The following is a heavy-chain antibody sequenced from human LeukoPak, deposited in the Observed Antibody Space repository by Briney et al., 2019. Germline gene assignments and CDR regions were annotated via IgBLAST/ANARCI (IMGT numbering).Heavy chain of an antibody. CDR2: IYTSGST. D-gene: IGHD3-3*01. V-gene: IGHV4-59*10. CDR3: AREDYDFWSGYRINHFDY. CDR1: GGSFSGYY. Sequence: PSETLSLTCAVYGGSFSGYYWSWIRQPAGKGLEWIGRIYTSGSTNYNPSLKSRVTMSVDTSKNQFSLKLSSVTAADTAVYYCAREDYDFWSGYRINHFDYWGQGTLVTVSS. J-gene: IGHJ4*02.